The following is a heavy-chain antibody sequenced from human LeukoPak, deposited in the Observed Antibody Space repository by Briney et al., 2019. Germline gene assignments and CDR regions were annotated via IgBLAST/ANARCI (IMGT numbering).Heavy chain of an antibody. CDR2: ISSGGSTI. CDR3: AIERGDTSAFDI. D-gene: IGHD3-10*01. Sequence: GGSLRLSCAASGFTFSSYSMNWVRQAPGKGLEWVSYISSGGSTIYYADSVKGRFTISRDNAKNSLYLQMNSLRAEDTAVYYCAIERGDTSAFDIWGQGTMVTVSS. V-gene: IGHV3-48*01. J-gene: IGHJ3*02. CDR1: GFTFSSYS.